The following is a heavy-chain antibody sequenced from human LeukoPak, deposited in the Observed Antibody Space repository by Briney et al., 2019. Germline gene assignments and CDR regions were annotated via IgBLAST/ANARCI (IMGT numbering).Heavy chain of an antibody. D-gene: IGHD3-10*01. CDR1: GYTFTGYY. CDR2: INPNSGGT. Sequence: ASVKVSCKASGYTFTGYYMHWVRQAPGQGLEWMGWINPNSGGTNYARKFQGRVTMTRDTSISTAYMELSRLRSDDTAVYYCARVPRRSSGSHYFDYWGQGTLVTVSS. V-gene: IGHV1-2*02. CDR3: ARVPRRSSGSHYFDY. J-gene: IGHJ4*02.